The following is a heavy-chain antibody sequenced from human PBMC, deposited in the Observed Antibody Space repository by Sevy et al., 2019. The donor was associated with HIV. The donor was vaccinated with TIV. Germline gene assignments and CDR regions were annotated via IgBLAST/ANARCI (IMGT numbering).Heavy chain of an antibody. V-gene: IGHV3-48*02. D-gene: IGHD6-19*01. CDR1: GFTFSSYS. CDR2: ISSSSSTI. CDR3: AREFSIAVAGTYYYYYGMDV. J-gene: IGHJ6*02. Sequence: GGSLRLSCAASGFTFSSYSMNWVRQAPGKGLEWVSYISSSSSTIYYADSVKGRFTISRDNAKNSLYLQMNSLRDEDTAVYYCAREFSIAVAGTYYYYYGMDVWGQGTTVTVSS.